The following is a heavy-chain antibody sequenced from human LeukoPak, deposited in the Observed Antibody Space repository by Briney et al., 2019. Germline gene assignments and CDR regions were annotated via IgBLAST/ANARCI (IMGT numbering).Heavy chain of an antibody. D-gene: IGHD5-12*01. CDR2: IFYSGIV. Sequence: PSETLSLTCTVSGGSISSYHWSWIRQPAGKGLEFLGYIFYSGIVNYNPSLKSRVTMSVDSSKNQVSLKVRSVTAADTAVYYCAGLFSGYDPFDYWGQGILVTVSS. CDR1: GGSISSYH. V-gene: IGHV4-59*01. CDR3: AGLFSGYDPFDY. J-gene: IGHJ4*02.